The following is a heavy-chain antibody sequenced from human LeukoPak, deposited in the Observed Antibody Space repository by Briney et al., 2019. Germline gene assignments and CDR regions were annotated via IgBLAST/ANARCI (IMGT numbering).Heavy chain of an antibody. Sequence: PSQTLSLTCTVSGGSISSGGYYWSWIRHPPGKGLEWIGYIYHSGSTYYNPSLKSRVTISVDRSKNQFSLKLSSVTAADTAVYYCAGRPDYDFWSGIRNYYYYMDVWGKGTTVTVSS. CDR2: IYHSGST. V-gene: IGHV4-30-2*01. D-gene: IGHD3-3*01. J-gene: IGHJ6*03. CDR3: AGRPDYDFWSGIRNYYYYMDV. CDR1: GGSISSGGYY.